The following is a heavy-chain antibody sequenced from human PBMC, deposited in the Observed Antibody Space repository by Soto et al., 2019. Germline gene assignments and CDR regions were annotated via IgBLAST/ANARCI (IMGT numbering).Heavy chain of an antibody. D-gene: IGHD3-3*01. CDR2: IRDKVNKYAT. J-gene: IGHJ6*01. CDR3: GDDFWSGYYSVGQTSGIDV. Sequence: EVQLVESGGGLVQPGGSLKLSCAAAGFTFSGSALHWVRQASGKGLEWVGRIRDKVNKYATAYAASVTGRLTISRDDSKSMSYLQRTSLKTDDTALYYFGDDFWSGYYSVGQTSGIDV. CDR1: GFTFSGSA. V-gene: IGHV3-73*02.